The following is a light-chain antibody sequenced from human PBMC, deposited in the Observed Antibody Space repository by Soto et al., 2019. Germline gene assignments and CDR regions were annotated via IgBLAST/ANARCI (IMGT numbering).Light chain of an antibody. Sequence: EIVMTHSPATLSVSPGERATLSCRASQSVSSSYLAWYQQKPGQAPRRLIYGASSRATGIPDRFSGSGSGTDFTLTISRLEPEDFAVYYCQHQGTFGQGTRLEIK. V-gene: IGKV3-20*01. CDR2: GAS. CDR3: QHQGT. CDR1: QSVSSSY. J-gene: IGKJ5*01.